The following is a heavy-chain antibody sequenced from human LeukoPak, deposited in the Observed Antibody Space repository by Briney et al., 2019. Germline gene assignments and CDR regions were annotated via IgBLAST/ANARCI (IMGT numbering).Heavy chain of an antibody. CDR2: IYSGDSDT. CDR1: GFTNSW. CDR3: ARHSYGFDY. V-gene: IGHV5-51*01. J-gene: IGHJ4*02. D-gene: IGHD3-10*01. Sequence: GESLKISGKGSGFTNSWIGWVRPMPGKGLEWMGIIYSGDSDTRYSPSFQGQVTISADKSISTAYLQWSSLKASDTAMYYCARHSYGFDYWGQGTLVTVSS.